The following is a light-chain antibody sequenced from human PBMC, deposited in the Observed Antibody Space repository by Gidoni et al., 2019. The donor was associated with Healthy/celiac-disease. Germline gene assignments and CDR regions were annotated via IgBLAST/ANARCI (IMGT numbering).Light chain of an antibody. J-gene: IGLJ2*01. CDR2: EVS. Sequence: QSALTQPASVSGSPGQSITISCTGTSSDVGGYNYVSWYQQHPGKAPKLMIYEVSNRPSGVSTRFSASKSGNTASLTISGLHAEDEADYYCSSYTSSSTPVVFGGGTKLTVL. CDR3: SSYTSSSTPVV. CDR1: SSDVGGYNY. V-gene: IGLV2-14*01.